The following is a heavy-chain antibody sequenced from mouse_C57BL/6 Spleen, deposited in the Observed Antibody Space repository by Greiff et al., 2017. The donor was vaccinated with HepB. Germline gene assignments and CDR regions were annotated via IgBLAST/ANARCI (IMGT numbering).Heavy chain of an antibody. V-gene: IGHV1-52*01. Sequence: QVQLKQPGAELVRPGSSVKLSCKASGYTFTSYWMHWVKQRPIQGLEWIGNIDPSDSETHYNQKFKDKATLTVDKSSSTAYMQLSSLTSEDSAIYYCATSYSNYEAWFAYWGQGTLVTVSS. CDR3: ATSYSNYEAWFAY. J-gene: IGHJ3*01. D-gene: IGHD2-5*01. CDR1: GYTFTSYW. CDR2: IDPSDSET.